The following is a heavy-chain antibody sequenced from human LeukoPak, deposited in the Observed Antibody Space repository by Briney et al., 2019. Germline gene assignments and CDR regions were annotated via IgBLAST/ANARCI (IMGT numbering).Heavy chain of an antibody. Sequence: GGSLRLSCAASEFTFSNAWMSWVRQAPGKGLEWVGRIKSKTDGGTTDYAAPVKGRFTISRDDSKNTLYLQMNSLKTEDTAVYYCTTDGAGSDYGDSNDAFDIWGQGTMVTVSS. V-gene: IGHV3-15*01. J-gene: IGHJ3*02. CDR1: EFTFSNAW. CDR3: TTDGAGSDYGDSNDAFDI. CDR2: IKSKTDGGTT. D-gene: IGHD4-17*01.